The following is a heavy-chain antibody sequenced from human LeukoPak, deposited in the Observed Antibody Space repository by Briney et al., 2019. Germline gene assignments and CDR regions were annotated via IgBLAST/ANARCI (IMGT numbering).Heavy chain of an antibody. CDR1: GFTFSSYS. D-gene: IGHD3-3*01. J-gene: IGHJ4*02. CDR2: ISSSSSYI. Sequence: GGSLRLSCAASGFTFSSYSMNWVRQAPGKGLEWVSSISSSSSYIYYADSVKGRFTISRDNAKNSLYLQMNSLRAEDTAVYYCASAGDFWSGYAVDYWGQGTLVSVSS. CDR3: ASAGDFWSGYAVDY. V-gene: IGHV3-21*01.